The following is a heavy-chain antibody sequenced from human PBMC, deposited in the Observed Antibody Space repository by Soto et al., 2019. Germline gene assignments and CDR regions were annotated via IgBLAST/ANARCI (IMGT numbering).Heavy chain of an antibody. CDR1: GFTFSGSA. CDR2: IRSKANSYAT. J-gene: IGHJ4*02. Sequence: EVQLVESGGGLVQPGGSLKLSCAASGFTFSGSAMHWVRQASGKGLEWVGRIRSKANSYATAYAASVKGRFTISRDDSKNTAYLQMNSLKTEDTAVYYCTRLETSEGGYWGQGTLVTGSS. CDR3: TRLETSEGGY. V-gene: IGHV3-73*02.